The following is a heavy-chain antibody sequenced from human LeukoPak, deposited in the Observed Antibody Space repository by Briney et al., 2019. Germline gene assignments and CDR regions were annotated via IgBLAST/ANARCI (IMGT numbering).Heavy chain of an antibody. CDR1: GFPFSSYA. Sequence: GESLRLSCAASGFPFSSYAMSWVRQASGKGLEWVSTISNSDDSTYYADSVKGRFTISRDNSENTLFLRMNSLRAEDTAVYYCAKATGYLLWGQGTLVIVSS. V-gene: IGHV3-23*01. CDR2: ISNSDDST. D-gene: IGHD3-9*01. J-gene: IGHJ4*02. CDR3: AKATGYLL.